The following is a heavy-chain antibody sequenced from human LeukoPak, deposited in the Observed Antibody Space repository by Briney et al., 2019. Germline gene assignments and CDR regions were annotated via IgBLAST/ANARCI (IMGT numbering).Heavy chain of an antibody. V-gene: IGHV3-48*03. D-gene: IGHD3-10*02. Sequence: GGTLRLSCAASGFTFSSHGLSWVRQAPGKGLEWVSYISSSGSTIYYADSVKGRFTISRDNAKNSLYLQMNSLRAEDTAVYYCAELGITMIGGVWGKGTTVTISS. J-gene: IGHJ6*04. CDR1: GFTFSSHG. CDR2: ISSSGSTI. CDR3: AELGITMIGGV.